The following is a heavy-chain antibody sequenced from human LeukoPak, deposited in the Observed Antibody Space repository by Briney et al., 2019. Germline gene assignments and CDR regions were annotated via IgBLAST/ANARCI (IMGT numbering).Heavy chain of an antibody. Sequence: PGGSLRLSCAASGFTVSSNYMSWVRQAPGKGLEWVSVIYSGGSTYYADSVKGRFTISRDNSKNTLYLQMNSLRAEDTAVYYCARDKFDYGDYYYYYGMDVWGQGTTVTVSS. CDR1: GFTVSSNY. J-gene: IGHJ6*02. V-gene: IGHV3-53*05. CDR2: IYSGGST. D-gene: IGHD4-17*01. CDR3: ARDKFDYGDYYYYYGMDV.